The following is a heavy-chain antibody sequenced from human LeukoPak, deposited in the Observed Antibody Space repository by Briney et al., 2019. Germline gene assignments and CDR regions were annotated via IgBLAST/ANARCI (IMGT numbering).Heavy chain of an antibody. V-gene: IGHV4-59*01. CDR3: ARRSSWAFDF. D-gene: IGHD2-15*01. Sequence: SETLSLTCTVSGGSITTYYWTWIRQPPGKGLEWIGYISYSGSTNYNPSLKSRVTISVDTSKNQFSLKLSSVTAADTAVYYCARRSSWAFDFWGQGTLVTVSS. CDR1: GGSITTYY. J-gene: IGHJ4*02. CDR2: ISYSGST.